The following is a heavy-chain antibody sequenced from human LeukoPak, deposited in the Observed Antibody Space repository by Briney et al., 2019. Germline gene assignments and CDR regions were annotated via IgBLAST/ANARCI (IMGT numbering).Heavy chain of an antibody. CDR1: GYTFTSYY. D-gene: IGHD3-10*01. CDR2: VNPSGGST. Sequence: ASVKASCKASGYTFTSYYMHWVRQAPGQGLEWMGIVNPSGGSTSYAQKFQGRVTMTRDMSTSTVYMELSSLRSEDTAVYYCARDRHYGSGSYYHDYWGQGTLVTVSS. CDR3: ARDRHYGSGSYYHDY. J-gene: IGHJ4*02. V-gene: IGHV1-46*01.